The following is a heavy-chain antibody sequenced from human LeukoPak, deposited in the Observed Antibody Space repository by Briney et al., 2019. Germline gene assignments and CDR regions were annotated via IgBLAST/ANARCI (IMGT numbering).Heavy chain of an antibody. CDR3: AKRGGYETMAAFDY. J-gene: IGHJ4*02. CDR2: ISPSGTDT. D-gene: IGHD3-10*01. Sequence: PGRSLRLSCAASGFTFSSYAMSWVRQAPGKGLEWVSAISPSGTDTYYADSVKGRFTISRDNSKNTLYLQMSSLRAEDSAVYYCAKRGGYETMAAFDYWGQGTLVTVSS. V-gene: IGHV3-23*01. CDR1: GFTFSSYA.